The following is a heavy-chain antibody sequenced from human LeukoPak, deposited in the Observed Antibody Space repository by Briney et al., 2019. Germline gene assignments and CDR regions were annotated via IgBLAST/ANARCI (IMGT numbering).Heavy chain of an antibody. CDR1: GFTYDEYS. CDR2: IRSKTYGRTT. Sequence: GGSLRLSCTASGFTYDEYSMSWVRQAPGKGLEWVGFIRSKTYGRTTKHAASVKDKFSISRDDSKLIAHLQMDSLKTEDTAVYYCTTRTFDSWPYYFEAWGQGTLVSVS. D-gene: IGHD6-13*01. J-gene: IGHJ4*02. V-gene: IGHV3-49*04. CDR3: TTRTFDSWPYYFEA.